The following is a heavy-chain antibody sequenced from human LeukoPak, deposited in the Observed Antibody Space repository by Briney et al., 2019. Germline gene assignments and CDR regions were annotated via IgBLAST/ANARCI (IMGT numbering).Heavy chain of an antibody. CDR1: GYTFTDYY. V-gene: IGHV1-69-2*01. J-gene: IGHJ3*02. CDR2: VDPEDGET. Sequence: ASVKVSCKVSGYTFTDYYMHWGQQAPGKGGEWMGLVDPEDGETIYAETFQGRVTITADTSTDTAYMEPSSLRSEDTAVYYCATDAFDIWGQGTMVTVSS. CDR3: ATDAFDI.